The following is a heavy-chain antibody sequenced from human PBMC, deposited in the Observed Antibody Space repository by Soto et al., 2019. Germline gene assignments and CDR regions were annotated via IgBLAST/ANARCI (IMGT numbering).Heavy chain of an antibody. D-gene: IGHD3-22*01. CDR3: ANSGPLYDSSGYCDY. CDR1: GFTFSSYG. J-gene: IGHJ4*02. CDR2: ISYDGSNK. V-gene: IGHV3-30*18. Sequence: GGSLRLSCAASGFTFSSYGMHWVRQAPGKGLEWVAVISYDGSNKYYADSVKGRFTISRDNSKNTLYLQMNSLRAEDTAVYYCANSGPLYDSSGYCDYWGQGTLVTVSS.